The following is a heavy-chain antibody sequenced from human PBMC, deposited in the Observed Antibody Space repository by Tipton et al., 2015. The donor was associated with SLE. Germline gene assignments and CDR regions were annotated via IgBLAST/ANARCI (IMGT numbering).Heavy chain of an antibody. CDR2: TNPDTGGT. CDR1: GSTFTGYW. Sequence: QSGAEVKKPGASVRVSCKASGSTFTGYWLHWVRQAPGQGLEWMGWTNPDTGGTNYAQKFQGRVTMTRDTSITTAYLELSGLTSDDTAVYYCAKNLGGDAFWGQGTLVTVSS. CDR3: AKNLGGDAF. V-gene: IGHV1-2*02. J-gene: IGHJ4*02. D-gene: IGHD3-10*01.